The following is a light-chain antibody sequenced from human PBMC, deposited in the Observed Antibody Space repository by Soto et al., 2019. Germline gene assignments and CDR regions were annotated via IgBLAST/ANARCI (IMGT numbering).Light chain of an antibody. CDR3: QSYDSSLSTGV. CDR2: DNS. Sequence: QSVLTQPPSVSGAPGQTVTISCTGSSSNIGAGYDVHWYQQLPGTAPKLLIYDNSNRPSGVADRFSGSKSGTSASLAITGVQPEDEDDYYCQSYDSSLSTGVFGGGTKLTVL. CDR1: SSNIGAGYD. V-gene: IGLV1-40*01. J-gene: IGLJ3*02.